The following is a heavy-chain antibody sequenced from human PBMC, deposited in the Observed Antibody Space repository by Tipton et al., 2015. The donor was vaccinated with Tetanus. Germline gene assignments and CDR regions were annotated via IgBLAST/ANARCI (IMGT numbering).Heavy chain of an antibody. Sequence: SLRLSCAASGFTFSSYAMHWVRQAPGKGLEWVAVTSYDGSNKYYADSVKGRFTISRDNSRNTLYLQMNSLRAEDTAVYYCARHYGDYGGAFDLWGQGTMVTVSS. D-gene: IGHD4-17*01. CDR2: TSYDGSNK. CDR1: GFTFSSYA. CDR3: ARHYGDYGGAFDL. J-gene: IGHJ3*01. V-gene: IGHV3-30-3*01.